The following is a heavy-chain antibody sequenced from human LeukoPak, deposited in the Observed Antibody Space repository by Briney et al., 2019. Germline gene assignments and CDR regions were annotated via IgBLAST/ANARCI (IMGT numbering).Heavy chain of an antibody. CDR3: AKDYGTTATAVQLRAPYFDF. CDR2: IWYDGSNS. J-gene: IGHJ4*02. CDR1: GFRFSSTG. V-gene: IGHV3-33*06. D-gene: IGHD4-11*01. Sequence: GRSLRLSCAASGFRFSSTGMHWVRQAPGKGLKWVALIWYDGSNSVYADSVKGRFTISRDNSKNTVHLQMNNLRAEDTAVYYCAKDYGTTATAVQLRAPYFDFWGQGALVTVAS.